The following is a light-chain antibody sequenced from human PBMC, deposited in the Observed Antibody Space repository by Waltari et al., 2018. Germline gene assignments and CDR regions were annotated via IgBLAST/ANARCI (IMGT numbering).Light chain of an antibody. J-gene: IGKJ1*01. V-gene: IGKV3-20*01. CDR1: QSVGTS. CDR3: QHYVRLPVT. CDR2: GVS. Sequence: VLTQSPGTLSLSPGERATLSCRASQSVGTSLAWYRQQKRGQAPRLLIYGVSIRATGISDRFSGSGFGTDFSLTISGLEPEDFAVYYCQHYVRLPVTFGQGTTVEIK.